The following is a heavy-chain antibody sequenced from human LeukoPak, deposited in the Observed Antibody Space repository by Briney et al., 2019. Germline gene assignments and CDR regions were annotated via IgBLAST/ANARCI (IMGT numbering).Heavy chain of an antibody. D-gene: IGHD5-18*01. V-gene: IGHV1-18*01. Sequence: GASVKVSCEASGYTFTSYGISWVRQAPGQGLEWMGWISAYNGNTNYAQKLQGRVTMTTDTSTSTAYMELRSLRSDDTAVYYCARDLQLWPTRYNWFDPWGQGTLVTVSS. CDR1: GYTFTSYG. CDR3: ARDLQLWPTRYNWFDP. CDR2: ISAYNGNT. J-gene: IGHJ5*02.